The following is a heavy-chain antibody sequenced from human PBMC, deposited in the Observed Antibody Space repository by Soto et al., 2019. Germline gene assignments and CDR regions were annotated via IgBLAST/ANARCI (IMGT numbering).Heavy chain of an antibody. Sequence: QVQLQESGPGLVKPSQTLSLTCTVSGGSISSGGYYWSWIRQHPGKGLEWIGYIYYSGSTYYNPSLKSRVTISVDASKNQFSLKLSSVTAADTAVYYCARDRADGFNWYDYWGQGTLVTVSS. V-gene: IGHV4-31*03. CDR2: IYYSGST. CDR1: GGSISSGGYY. J-gene: IGHJ4*02. CDR3: ARDRADGFNWYDY. D-gene: IGHD2-15*01.